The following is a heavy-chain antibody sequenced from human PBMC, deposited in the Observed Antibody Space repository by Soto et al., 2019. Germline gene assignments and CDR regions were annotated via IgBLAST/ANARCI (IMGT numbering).Heavy chain of an antibody. J-gene: IGHJ6*02. D-gene: IGHD6-13*01. CDR2: ISGSGRYT. V-gene: IGHV3-23*04. CDR1: GFTFDSCV. CDR3: AKDPPSERMQPDYGMDV. Sequence: DVQLVESGGDLVQPGGSLRLSCAASGFTFDSCVMSRVRQAPGKGLEWLSLISGSGRYTDYADSVKGRFTISRDNSKNTLYLQMNSLRVEDTAVYYCAKDPPSERMQPDYGMDVWGQGTTVTVSS.